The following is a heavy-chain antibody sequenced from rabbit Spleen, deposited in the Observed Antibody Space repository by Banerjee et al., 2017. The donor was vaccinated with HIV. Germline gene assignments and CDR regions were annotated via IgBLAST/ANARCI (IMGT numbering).Heavy chain of an antibody. CDR1: GFSFSDRDV. D-gene: IGHD1-1*01. Sequence: QEQLVESGGGLVQPEGSLTLTCKASGFSFSDRDVMCWVRQAPGRGLEWIGCIYTGNGKTYYASWAKGRFTISKTSSTTVTLQMTRLTAADTATYFCARDTSSSFSSYGMDLWGQGTLVTVS. CDR3: ARDTSSSFSSYGMDL. J-gene: IGHJ6*01. CDR2: IYTGNGKT. V-gene: IGHV1S45*01.